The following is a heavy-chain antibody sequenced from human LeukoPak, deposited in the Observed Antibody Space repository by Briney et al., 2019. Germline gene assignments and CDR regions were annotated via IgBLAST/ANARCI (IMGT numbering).Heavy chain of an antibody. CDR1: GDSISTSSYY. CDR3: ARSLMVRGVIIPY. D-gene: IGHD3-10*01. J-gene: IGHJ4*02. Sequence: SETLSLTCSVSGDSISTSSYYWGWIRQPPGKGLEWIGSIYHSGSTYYNPSLKSRVTISVDTSKNQFSLKLSSVTAADTAVYYCARSLMVRGVIIPYWGQGTLVTVSS. V-gene: IGHV4-39*07. CDR2: IYHSGST.